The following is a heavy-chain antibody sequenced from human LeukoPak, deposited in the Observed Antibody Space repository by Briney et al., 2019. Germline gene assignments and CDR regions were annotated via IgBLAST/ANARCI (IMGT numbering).Heavy chain of an antibody. V-gene: IGHV1-69*04. D-gene: IGHD3-22*01. Sequence: SVKVSCKASGYTFPGYYMHWVRQAPGQGLEWMGRIIPILGIANYAQKFQGRVTITADKSTSTAYMELSSLRSEDTAVYYCARDLGPWSNYYDSSGPSDYWGQGTLVTVSS. CDR1: GYTFPGYY. J-gene: IGHJ4*02. CDR3: ARDLGPWSNYYDSSGPSDY. CDR2: IIPILGIA.